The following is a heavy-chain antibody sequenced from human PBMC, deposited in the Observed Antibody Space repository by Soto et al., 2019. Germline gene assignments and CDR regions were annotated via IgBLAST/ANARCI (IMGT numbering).Heavy chain of an antibody. Sequence: LRLSCVVSGFSFSSCWMHWVRQAPGKGLEWVSRISSDGRNTNYADFVKGRFTISRDNAKNTLFLQMNNLRAEDTAVYYCASLYSSAWASDYWGQGTLVTVSS. D-gene: IGHD6-19*01. CDR3: ASLYSSAWASDY. CDR2: ISSDGRNT. J-gene: IGHJ4*02. V-gene: IGHV3-74*01. CDR1: GFSFSSCW.